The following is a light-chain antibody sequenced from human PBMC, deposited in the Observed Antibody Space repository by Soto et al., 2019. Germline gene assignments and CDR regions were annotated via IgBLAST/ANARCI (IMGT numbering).Light chain of an antibody. CDR1: QSISNW. V-gene: IGKV1-5*03. CDR2: KAP. CDR3: QQYNDYSWT. J-gene: IGKJ1*01. Sequence: DIQMTQSPSTLSASVGDRVTITCRASQSISNWLAWYQQKPGKAPKLLVYKAPTLESGVPSRFSGSGSGTEFTLTISSLQPDDFATYYCQQYNDYSWTFAQGTKVEIK.